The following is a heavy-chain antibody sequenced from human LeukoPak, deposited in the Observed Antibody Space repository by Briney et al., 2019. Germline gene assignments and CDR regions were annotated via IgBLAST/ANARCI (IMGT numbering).Heavy chain of an antibody. CDR3: AKVRGLRFLGWLPKY. Sequence: PSKTLCLSCAASGFTISSYGMHWFRQPPGKGLQWVAGIRYDGSSNYYAASLKSRVTISRDNSKNTLYLQMNRLRAEDTAVYYCAKVRGLRFLGWLPKYWGQGTPVTVSS. V-gene: IGHV3-33*06. J-gene: IGHJ4*02. D-gene: IGHD3-3*01. CDR2: IRYDGSSN. CDR1: GFTISSYG.